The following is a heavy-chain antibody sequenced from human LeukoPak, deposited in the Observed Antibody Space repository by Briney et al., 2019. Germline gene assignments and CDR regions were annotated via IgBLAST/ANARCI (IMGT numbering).Heavy chain of an antibody. CDR3: ARDPNLIYYGMDV. D-gene: IGHD1-7*01. J-gene: IGHJ6*02. V-gene: IGHV3-7*01. Sequence: GGSLRLSCEACGFTFRSHWKGWVRQTPGKGVEGVGNINPDGSDKVYEDSVKGRFTISRDNAKNSLFLQMNSLRAEDTAVYYCARDPNLIYYGMDVWGQGTTVTVSS. CDR1: GFTFRSHW. CDR2: INPDGSDK.